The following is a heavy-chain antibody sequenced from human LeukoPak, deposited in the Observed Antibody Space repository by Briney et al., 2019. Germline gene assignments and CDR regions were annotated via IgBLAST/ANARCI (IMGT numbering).Heavy chain of an antibody. CDR1: GFTFGNYW. D-gene: IGHD6-13*01. V-gene: IGHV3-7*01. CDR3: ARGRGIAL. J-gene: IGHJ4*02. Sequence: GGSPRLSCAASGFTFGNYWMNWVRQAPGKGLEWVANMVDDGNKKNYVDSVKGRFTISRDNVKNSLYLQMNSLRVEDTAVYYCARGRGIALWGQGTLVTVSS. CDR2: MVDDGNKK.